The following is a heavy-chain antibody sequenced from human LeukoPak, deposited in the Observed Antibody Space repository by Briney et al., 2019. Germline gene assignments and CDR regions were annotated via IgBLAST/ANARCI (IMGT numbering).Heavy chain of an antibody. CDR1: GFTFSSYA. Sequence: GGSLRLSCAASGFTFSSYAMSWVRQVPGKGLEWVSAISGSGGSTYYADSVKGRFTISRDNSKNTLYLQMNSLRAEDTAVYYCAKGYYSSTSCYSPFDYWGQGTLVIVSS. D-gene: IGHD2-2*02. CDR2: ISGSGGST. V-gene: IGHV3-23*01. J-gene: IGHJ4*02. CDR3: AKGYYSSTSCYSPFDY.